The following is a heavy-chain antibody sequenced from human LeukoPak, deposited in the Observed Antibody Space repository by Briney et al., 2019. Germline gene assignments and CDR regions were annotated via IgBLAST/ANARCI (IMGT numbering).Heavy chain of an antibody. V-gene: IGHV4-39*07. CDR3: ARTLAGKLVFDY. J-gene: IGHJ4*02. Sequence: SLETLSLTCTVSGGSISRSGYYWGWIRQPPGKGLEWIGNIYYSGSTYDSSSLKSRVTTSVDMSKNQFSLKLSSVTAADTAIYYCARTLAGKLVFDYWGQGTLVTVSS. D-gene: IGHD6-19*01. CDR1: GGSISRSGYY. CDR2: IYYSGST.